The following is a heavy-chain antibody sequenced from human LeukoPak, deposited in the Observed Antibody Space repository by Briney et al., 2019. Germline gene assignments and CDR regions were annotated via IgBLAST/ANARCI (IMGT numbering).Heavy chain of an antibody. V-gene: IGHV4-4*07. D-gene: IGHD3-9*01. CDR3: ARSEYDYDILTGYYEYWYFDL. CDR2: IYTSGST. J-gene: IGHJ2*01. Sequence: PSETLSLTCTVSGGSISSYYWSWIRQPAGKGLEWIGRIYTSGSTNYNPSLKSRVTMSVDTSKNQFSLKLSSVTAADTAVYYCARSEYDYDILTGYYEYWYFDLWGRGTLVTVSS. CDR1: GGSISSYY.